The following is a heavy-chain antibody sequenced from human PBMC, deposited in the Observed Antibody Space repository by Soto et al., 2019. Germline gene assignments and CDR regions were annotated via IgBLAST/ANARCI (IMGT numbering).Heavy chain of an antibody. Sequence: EVQLVESGGGLVQPGGSLRLSCAASGFTFSTYNMNWVRQAPGKGLEWVSYISSSSSTIDYADSVKGRFIISRDNAKNSLCLQMSSLRDEDTAVYYCARSPITTIVVALFDYWGQGTLVTVSS. V-gene: IGHV3-48*02. CDR3: ARSPITTIVVALFDY. J-gene: IGHJ4*02. D-gene: IGHD3-22*01. CDR2: ISSSSSTI. CDR1: GFTFSTYN.